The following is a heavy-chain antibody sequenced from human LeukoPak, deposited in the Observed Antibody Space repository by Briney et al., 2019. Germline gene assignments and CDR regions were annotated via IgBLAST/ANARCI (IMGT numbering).Heavy chain of an antibody. CDR1: GGTFTSYA. CDR3: ARTVAGTDAFDI. Sequence: SVKVSCKASGGTFTSYAISWVRQAPGQGLEWMGGTIPLFGTANYAQKFQGRVTITTDESTSTAYMELSSLRSEDTAVYYCARTVAGTDAFDIWGQGTMVTVSS. V-gene: IGHV1-69*05. J-gene: IGHJ3*02. D-gene: IGHD6-19*01. CDR2: TIPLFGTA.